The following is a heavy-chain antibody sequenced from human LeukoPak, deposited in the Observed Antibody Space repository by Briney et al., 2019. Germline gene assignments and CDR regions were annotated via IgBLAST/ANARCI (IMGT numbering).Heavy chain of an antibody. D-gene: IGHD1-26*01. CDR3: ARTGGSYYYYFDY. V-gene: IGHV4-31*11. CDR2: IYYSGSI. Sequence: PSQTLSLTCAVSGGSISSGGYYWSWIRQHPGKGLEWIGYIYYSGSIYYNPSLKSRVTMSVDTSKNQFSLKLSSVTAVDTAVYYCARTGGSYYYYFDYWGQGTLVTVSS. J-gene: IGHJ4*02. CDR1: GGSISSGGYY.